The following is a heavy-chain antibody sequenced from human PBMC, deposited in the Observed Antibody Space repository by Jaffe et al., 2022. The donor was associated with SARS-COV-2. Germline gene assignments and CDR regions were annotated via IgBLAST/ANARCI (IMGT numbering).Heavy chain of an antibody. V-gene: IGHV1-3*01. CDR2: INAGNDDT. CDR3: ARGYCSSTSCQYYFDY. J-gene: IGHJ4*02. CDR1: GYTFSNYA. Sequence: QVRLVQSGAEVKKPGASVKVSCKASGYTFSNYAIHWVRRAPGQRFEWMGWINAGNDDTNYSQKFQARVTFTRDTSASTAYMDLSSLTSEDTALYYCARGYCSSTSCQYYFDYWGQGTPVTVSS. D-gene: IGHD2-2*01.